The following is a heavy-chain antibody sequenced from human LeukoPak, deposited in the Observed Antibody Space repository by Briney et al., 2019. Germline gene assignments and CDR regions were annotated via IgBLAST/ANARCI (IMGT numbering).Heavy chain of an antibody. V-gene: IGHV3-7*01. CDR1: GFTFSSYW. D-gene: IGHD5-18*01. CDR2: IKQDGSEK. CDR3: ARVGRTAMVTDGVDY. J-gene: IGHJ4*02. Sequence: PGGSLRLSCAASGFTFSSYWMSWVRQAPGKGLERVANIKQDGSEKYYVDSVKGRFTISRDNAKNSLYLQMNSLRAEDTAVYYCARVGRTAMVTDGVDYWGQGTLVTVSS.